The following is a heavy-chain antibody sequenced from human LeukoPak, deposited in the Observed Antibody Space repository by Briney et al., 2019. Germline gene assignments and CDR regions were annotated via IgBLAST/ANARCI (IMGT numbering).Heavy chain of an antibody. CDR3: AKNLNPFDY. CDR2: ISGSGGST. V-gene: IGHV3-23*01. J-gene: IGHJ4*02. CDR1: GFTFSSYG. Sequence: GGSLRLSCAASGFTFSSYGMSWVRQAPGKGLEWVSGISGSGGSTHYADSVKGRFTISRDNSKNTLYLQMNSLRAEDTAVYYCAKNLNPFDYWGQGTLVTVSS.